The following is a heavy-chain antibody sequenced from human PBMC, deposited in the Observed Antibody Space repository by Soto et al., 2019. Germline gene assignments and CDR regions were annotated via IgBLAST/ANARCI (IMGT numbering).Heavy chain of an antibody. J-gene: IGHJ5*02. CDR2: IYPGDSDT. CDR1: GYSFTSYW. Sequence: PGESLKISCTGVGYSFTSYWIGWVRQMPGKGLEWMGIIYPGDSDTRYSPSFQGQVTISADKSISTVYLQRSSLKASDTAMYYCARGYCTTNICDPWFDPWGQGTLVTVSS. V-gene: IGHV5-51*01. D-gene: IGHD2-8*01. CDR3: ARGYCTTNICDPWFDP.